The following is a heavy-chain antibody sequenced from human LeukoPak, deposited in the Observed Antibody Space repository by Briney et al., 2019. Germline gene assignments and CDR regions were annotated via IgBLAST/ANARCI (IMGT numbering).Heavy chain of an antibody. V-gene: IGHV3-9*01. CDR2: ISWYSGNI. Sequence: GGSPRLSCVASGFTFDDHAMHWVRQAPGKGLEWVSSISWYSGNIGYADSVKGRFSISRDNAKNTLYLEMNSLRTDDTALYFCARDVWRRAFYYAMDVWGLGTTVAVSS. CDR1: GFTFDDHA. CDR3: ARDVWRRAFYYAMDV. J-gene: IGHJ6*02. D-gene: IGHD2-21*01.